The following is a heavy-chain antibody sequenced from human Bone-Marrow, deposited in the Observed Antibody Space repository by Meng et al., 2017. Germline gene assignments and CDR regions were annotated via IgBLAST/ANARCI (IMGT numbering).Heavy chain of an antibody. CDR1: GFIFSGYG. D-gene: IGHD5-24*01. Sequence: GESLKISCAASGFIFSGYGIHWVRQAPGKGLEWVALVWYGGGNSYYADSVKGRFTISGDNSKNTLYLQMDSLRADDTAVYYCARSKDPSRNYYYYGMDVWGQGTTVTVSS. CDR2: VWYGGGNS. J-gene: IGHJ6*02. CDR3: ARSKDPSRNYYYYGMDV. V-gene: IGHV3-33*01.